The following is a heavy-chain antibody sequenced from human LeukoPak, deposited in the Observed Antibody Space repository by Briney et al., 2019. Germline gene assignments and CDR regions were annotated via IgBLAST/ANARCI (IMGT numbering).Heavy chain of an antibody. Sequence: SGGSLRLSCAASGFTFSSYGMHWVRQAPGKGLEWVAVIWYDGTNKYYADSVKGRFTISRDNSKNTLYLQMGSLRGEDMAVYYCAKVGSGWPGYDFDYWGQGTLVTVSS. V-gene: IGHV3-30*02. D-gene: IGHD6-19*01. CDR3: AKVGSGWPGYDFDY. CDR1: GFTFSSYG. J-gene: IGHJ4*02. CDR2: IWYDGTNK.